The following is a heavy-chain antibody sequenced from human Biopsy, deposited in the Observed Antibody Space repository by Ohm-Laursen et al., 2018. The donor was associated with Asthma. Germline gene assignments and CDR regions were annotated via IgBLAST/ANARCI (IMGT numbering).Heavy chain of an antibody. V-gene: IGHV3-53*01. CDR2: IYSGGTS. D-gene: IGHD6-19*01. Sequence: SLRLSCSASGFTVSRDHMFRVRQAPGKGLEWVSVIYSGGTSHTADSVRGRFTISRDFSKNTLHLQMHSLRVEDTAVYYCARGDSSGWSHYYFDYWGRGTLVTVSS. CDR3: ARGDSSGWSHYYFDY. CDR1: GFTVSRDH. J-gene: IGHJ4*02.